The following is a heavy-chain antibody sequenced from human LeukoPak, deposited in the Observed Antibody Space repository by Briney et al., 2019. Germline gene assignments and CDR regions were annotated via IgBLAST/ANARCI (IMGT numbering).Heavy chain of an antibody. CDR3: AREVFARRFFDY. D-gene: IGHD3-3*01. Sequence: GGSLRLSCAASGFTFSSYAMHWVRQAPGKGLEYVSAISSNGGSTYYANSVKGRFTISRDNSKNTLYLQMGSLRAEDMAVYYCAREVFARRFFDYWGQGTLATVSS. CDR2: ISSNGGST. J-gene: IGHJ4*02. CDR1: GFTFSSYA. V-gene: IGHV3-64*01.